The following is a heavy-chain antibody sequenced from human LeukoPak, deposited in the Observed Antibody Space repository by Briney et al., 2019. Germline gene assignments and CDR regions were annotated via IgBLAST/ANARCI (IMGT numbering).Heavy chain of an antibody. CDR3: ARDLSGWRPAL. CDR2: ISSSSYI. CDR1: GFTFSSYS. J-gene: IGHJ4*02. D-gene: IGHD6-19*01. V-gene: IGHV3-21*01. Sequence: GGSLRLSCAASGFTFSSYSMNWVRQAPGKGLEWVSSISSSSYIYYADSVKGRFTISRDNAKNSLYLQMNSLRAEDTAVYYCARDLSGWRPALWGQGTLVTVSS.